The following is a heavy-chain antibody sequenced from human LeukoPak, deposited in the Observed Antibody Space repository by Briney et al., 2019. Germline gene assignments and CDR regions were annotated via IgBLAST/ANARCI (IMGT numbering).Heavy chain of an antibody. Sequence: ASVKVSCKASGYTFTNYYMHWVRQAPGQGLEWMGIINPSGGSTSYAQKFQGRVTMTRDMSTSTVYMELSSLRSEDTAVYYCARDHDIVVVTAAYYFDYWGQGTLVTVSS. CDR2: INPSGGST. CDR1: GYTFTNYY. CDR3: ARDHDIVVVTAAYYFDY. J-gene: IGHJ4*02. D-gene: IGHD2-21*02. V-gene: IGHV1-46*01.